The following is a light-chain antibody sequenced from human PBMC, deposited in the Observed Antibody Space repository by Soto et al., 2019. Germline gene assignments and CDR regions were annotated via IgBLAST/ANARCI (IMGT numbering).Light chain of an antibody. V-gene: IGLV1-40*01. CDR2: GDS. Sequence: QSVLKQPPSVSGAPGPRVTISCTGSSSNIGAGYNVHWYQQVPGTAPKLLIYGDSNRPSGVPDRFSGSKSGTSASLAITGLQAEDEADYYCQSYDSSLSGWLFGGGTKLTV. CDR1: SSNIGAGYN. CDR3: QSYDSSLSGWL. J-gene: IGLJ3*02.